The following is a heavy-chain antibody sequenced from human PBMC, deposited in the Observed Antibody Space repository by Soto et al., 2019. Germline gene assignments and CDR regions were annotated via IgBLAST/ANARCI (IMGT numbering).Heavy chain of an antibody. V-gene: IGHV3-21*01. D-gene: IGHD6-6*01. CDR1: GFTFSSYS. Sequence: GGSLRLSCAASGFTFSSYSMNWVRQAPGKGLEWVSSISSSSSYIYYADSVKGRFTISRDNAKNSLYLQMNSLIAEDMAVYYCARDLYSSSARYFDYWCQGTLVTVSS. CDR2: ISSSSSYI. J-gene: IGHJ4*02. CDR3: ARDLYSSSARYFDY.